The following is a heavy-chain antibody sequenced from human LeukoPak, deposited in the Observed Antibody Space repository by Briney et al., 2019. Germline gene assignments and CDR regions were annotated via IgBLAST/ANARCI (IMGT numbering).Heavy chain of an antibody. CDR1: GGSISSSSYY. V-gene: IGHV4-39*07. D-gene: IGHD6-13*01. J-gene: IGHJ6*02. CDR2: IYYSGST. Sequence: SETLSLTCTVSGGSISSSSYYWGWIRQPPGKGLEWIGSIYYSGSTNYNPSLKSRVTISVDTSKNQFSLKLSSVTAADTAVYYCALIAAAGDFYYYGMDVWGQGTTVTVSS. CDR3: ALIAAAGDFYYYGMDV.